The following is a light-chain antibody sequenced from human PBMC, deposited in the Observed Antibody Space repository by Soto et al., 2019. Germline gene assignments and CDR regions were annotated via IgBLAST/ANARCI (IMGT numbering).Light chain of an antibody. J-gene: IGLJ1*01. CDR1: SSDVGGYNY. V-gene: IGLV2-14*01. CDR3: SSYGSHSTRYV. Sequence: QSALTQPASVSGSPGQSITISCTGTSSDVGGYNYVSWYQQHPGKAPKLMIYEVSKRPSGVSNRFSGSKSANTASLTISGLPAEDEADYFRSSYGSHSTRYVFGTGTKLTVL. CDR2: EVS.